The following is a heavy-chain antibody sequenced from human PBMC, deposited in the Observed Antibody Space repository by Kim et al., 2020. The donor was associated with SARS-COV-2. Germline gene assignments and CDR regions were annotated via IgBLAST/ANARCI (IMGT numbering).Heavy chain of an antibody. V-gene: IGHV3-30*04. CDR1: GFTFSSYA. CDR3: ARDGRYRFKDYYDSSGYYYLDY. J-gene: IGHJ4*02. Sequence: GGSLRLSCAASGFTFSSYAMHWVRQAPGKGLEWVAVISYDGSNKYYADSVKGRFTISRDNSKNTLYLQMNSLRAEDTAVYYCARDGRYRFKDYYDSSGYYYLDYWGQGTLVTVSS. D-gene: IGHD3-22*01. CDR2: ISYDGSNK.